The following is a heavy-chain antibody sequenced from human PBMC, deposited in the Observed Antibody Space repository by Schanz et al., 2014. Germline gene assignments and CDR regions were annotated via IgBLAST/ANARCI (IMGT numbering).Heavy chain of an antibody. Sequence: VQLVESGGGLVQPGGSLKLSCAASGFTFSASAMHWVRQAPGKGLEWVAIIWYDGSNKYYADSVKGRFTISRDNSKNTLFLQMSSLRAEDAAVYYCARDGDFDYWGQGTLVTVSS. CDR1: GFTFSASA. CDR2: IWYDGSNK. CDR3: ARDGDFDY. V-gene: IGHV3-33*08. J-gene: IGHJ4*02.